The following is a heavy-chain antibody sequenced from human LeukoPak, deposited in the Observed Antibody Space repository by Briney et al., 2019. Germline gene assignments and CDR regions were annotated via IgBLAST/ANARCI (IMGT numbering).Heavy chain of an antibody. Sequence: GGSLRLSCAPSGYTFDDYAMHGVRHAPGEGLEWVSDICWNSGSKGYADSVKGRFTISRDNATISLYLQMNSLRAEDTALYYCAEDVYSSSLATGGYWGQGTLVTVSS. D-gene: IGHD6-13*01. J-gene: IGHJ4*02. CDR1: GYTFDDYA. CDR2: ICWNSGSK. CDR3: AEDVYSSSLATGGY. V-gene: IGHV3-9*01.